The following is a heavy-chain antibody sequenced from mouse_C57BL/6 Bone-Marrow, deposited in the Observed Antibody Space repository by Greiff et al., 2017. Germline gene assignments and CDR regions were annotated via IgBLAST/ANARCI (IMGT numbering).Heavy chain of an antibody. CDR2: ISDGGSYT. V-gene: IGHV5-4*01. J-gene: IGHJ4*01. CDR1: GFTFSSYA. Sequence: EVHLVESGGGLVKPGGSLKLSCAASGFTFSSYAMSWVRQTPEKRLEWVATISDGGSYTYYPDNVKGRFTISRDNATNNLYLQMSHLKSEDTAMYYCARVYYYAMDYWGQGTSVTVST. CDR3: ARVYYYAMDY.